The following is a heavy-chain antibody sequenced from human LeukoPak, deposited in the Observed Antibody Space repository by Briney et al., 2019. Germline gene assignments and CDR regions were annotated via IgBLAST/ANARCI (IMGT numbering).Heavy chain of an antibody. D-gene: IGHD4-11*01. CDR3: ACCCNYHYAFDI. CDR2: KSYEGSNK. V-gene: IGHV3-30*16. Sequence: GGPLRLSCAASGFIFSSYAKHGLRQATGKGLEGVAVKSYEGSNKYYADSVKGRFTISRDNSKNTLYLQMNRRRAEDTALYYWACCCNYHYAFDIWGQGTMVTVSS. J-gene: IGHJ3*02. CDR1: GFIFSSYA.